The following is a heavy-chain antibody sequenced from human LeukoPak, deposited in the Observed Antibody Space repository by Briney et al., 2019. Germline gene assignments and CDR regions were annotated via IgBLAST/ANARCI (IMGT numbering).Heavy chain of an antibody. CDR3: ARLAGPRREY. D-gene: IGHD6-19*01. CDR1: GYSFTSYD. V-gene: IGHV1-8*01. J-gene: IGHJ4*02. CDR2: INPNSGNT. Sequence: ASVKVSCKASGYSFTSYDISWVRQASGQGLEWMGWINPNSGNTGYAQKFQGRVTMTRDVSIGTVYMELSSLTSEDTAVYYCARLAGPRREYWGQGTLLTVSS.